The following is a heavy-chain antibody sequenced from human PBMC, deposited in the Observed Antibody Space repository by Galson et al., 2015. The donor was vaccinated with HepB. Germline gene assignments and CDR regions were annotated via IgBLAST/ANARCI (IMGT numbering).Heavy chain of an antibody. CDR3: AKDRDYYDSNGYYYLFS. D-gene: IGHD3-22*01. CDR1: GFTFSNFA. V-gene: IGHV3-23*01. J-gene: IGHJ4*02. CDR2: ISPSGGAT. Sequence: SLRLSCAASGFTFSNFAMSWVRQAPGKGLQWVSSISPSGGATYYADSVKGRSTISRDNSKNTLYLQMNSLRADDTAVFYCAKDRDYYDSNGYYYLFSWGQGTLVTVSS.